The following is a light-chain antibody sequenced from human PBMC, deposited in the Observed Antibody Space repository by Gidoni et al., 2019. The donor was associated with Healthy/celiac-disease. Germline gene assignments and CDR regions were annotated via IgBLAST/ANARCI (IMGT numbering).Light chain of an antibody. J-gene: IGKJ5*01. Sequence: EIVMTQSPATLSVSPGERATLSSRASQSVSSNLAWYQQKPGQAPRLLIYGASTRATGIPARFSGSGSGTEFTLTISSLQSEDFAVYYCRQYNNWPTFGQGTRLEIK. CDR1: QSVSSN. CDR3: RQYNNWPT. V-gene: IGKV3-15*01. CDR2: GAS.